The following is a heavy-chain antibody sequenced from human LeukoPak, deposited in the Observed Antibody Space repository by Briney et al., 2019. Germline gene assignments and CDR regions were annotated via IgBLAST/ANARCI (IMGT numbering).Heavy chain of an antibody. V-gene: IGHV4-59*08. Sequence: SETLSLTCTVSGASMINTYCTCLRQPPGRGLEWIGYDHYGGGTNYNTSLNSRVTISIDTTKNHVSLKLRSVTAADTAVYYCASAPHHYYLAVWGKGTTVIVSS. CDR2: DHYGGGT. CDR1: GASMINTY. CDR3: ASAPHHYYLAV. J-gene: IGHJ6*03.